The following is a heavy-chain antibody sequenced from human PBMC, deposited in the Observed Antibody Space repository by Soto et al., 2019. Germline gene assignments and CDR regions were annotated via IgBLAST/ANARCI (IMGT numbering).Heavy chain of an antibody. D-gene: IGHD1-26*01. CDR3: ALTYIGGKAFDI. CDR1: GFTFSDHY. V-gene: IGHV3-72*01. CDR2: TRNKANSYTT. J-gene: IGHJ3*02. Sequence: QRLSCAASGFTFSDHYMDWVRQAPGKGLEWVGRTRNKANSYTTEYAASVKGRFTISRDDSKNSLYLQMNSLKTEDTAVYYCALTYIGGKAFDIWGQGTMVTVSS.